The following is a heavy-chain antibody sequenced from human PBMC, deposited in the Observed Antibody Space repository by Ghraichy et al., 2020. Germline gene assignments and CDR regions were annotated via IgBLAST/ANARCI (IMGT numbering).Heavy chain of an antibody. CDR2: IWYDGSNK. CDR1: GFTFSSYG. J-gene: IGHJ6*02. V-gene: IGHV3-33*01. Sequence: GGSLRLSCAASGFTFSSYGMHWVRQAPGKGLEWVAVIWYDGSNKYYADSVKGRFTISRDNSKNTLYLQMNSLRAEDTAVYYCARGKHGDYEHYYYYYGMDVWGQGTTVTVSS. D-gene: IGHD4-17*01. CDR3: ARGKHGDYEHYYYYYGMDV.